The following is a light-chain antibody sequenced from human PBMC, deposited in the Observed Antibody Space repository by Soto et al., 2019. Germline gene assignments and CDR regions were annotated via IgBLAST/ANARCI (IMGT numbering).Light chain of an antibody. V-gene: IGLV1-40*01. CDR3: QSYDSSLTGYV. Sequence: QSVLTQPPSVSGAPGQKVTISCTGSSSNIGTGYDVHWYQQLPGTAPKLLIYGTSDRPSGVPDRFSGSKSGTSASLAITGLQAEDEADYYCQSYDSSLTGYVFVTGTKVTVL. J-gene: IGLJ1*01. CDR2: GTS. CDR1: SSNIGTGYD.